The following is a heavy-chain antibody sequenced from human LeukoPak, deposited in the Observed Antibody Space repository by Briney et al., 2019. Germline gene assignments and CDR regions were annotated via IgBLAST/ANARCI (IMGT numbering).Heavy chain of an antibody. Sequence: GGSLRLSCAASGFTFNSYSMNWVRQAPGKGLEWVSYISSNSSIIYYADSVKGRFNISRDNGKNSLYLHMDNLRVEDTAVYYCTRAPKLGGYFSVDYWGQGTLVTVSP. CDR2: ISSNSSII. D-gene: IGHD3-22*01. CDR1: GFTFNSYS. V-gene: IGHV3-48*04. CDR3: TRAPKLGGYFSVDY. J-gene: IGHJ4*02.